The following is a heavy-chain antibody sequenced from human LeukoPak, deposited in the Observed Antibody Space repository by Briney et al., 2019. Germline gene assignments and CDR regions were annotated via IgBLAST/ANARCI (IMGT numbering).Heavy chain of an antibody. J-gene: IGHJ4*02. CDR3: ARSVWGSNEYYFDY. CDR2: IYYSGTT. D-gene: IGHD7-27*01. CDR1: GGPISSSSYY. Sequence: SETLSLTCTVSGGPISSSSYYWGWIRQPPGKGLEWIGSIYYSGTTYYNPSLKSRVTISVDTSKNQFSLKLSSVTAADTAVYYCARSVWGSNEYYFDYWGQGTLVTVSS. V-gene: IGHV4-39*01.